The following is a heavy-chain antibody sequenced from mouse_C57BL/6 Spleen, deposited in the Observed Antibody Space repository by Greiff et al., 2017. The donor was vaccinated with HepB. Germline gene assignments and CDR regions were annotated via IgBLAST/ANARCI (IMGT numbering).Heavy chain of an antibody. CDR1: GYAFSSSW. Sequence: VQLQQSGPELVKPGASVKISCKASGYAFSSSWMNWVKQRPGKGLEWIGRIYPGDGDTNYNGKFKGKAKLTADKSSSTAYMQLSSLTSEDSAVYFCARGTSFAYWRQGTTLTVSS. CDR3: ARGTSFAY. D-gene: IGHD3-3*01. J-gene: IGHJ2*01. V-gene: IGHV1-82*01. CDR2: IYPGDGDT.